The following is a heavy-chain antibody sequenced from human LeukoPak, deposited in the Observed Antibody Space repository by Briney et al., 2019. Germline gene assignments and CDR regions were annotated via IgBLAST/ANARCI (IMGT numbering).Heavy chain of an antibody. CDR2: IYYSGST. V-gene: IGHV4-59*01. CDR1: GGSISSYY. J-gene: IGHJ4*02. CDR3: AGEARGIAAAGTGY. Sequence: SETLSLTCTVSGGSISSYYWSWIRQPPGKGLEWIGYIYYSGSTNYNPSLKSRVTISVDTSKTKFSLKLSSVTAANTAVYYCAGEARGIAAAGTGYWGQGTLVTVSS. D-gene: IGHD6-13*01.